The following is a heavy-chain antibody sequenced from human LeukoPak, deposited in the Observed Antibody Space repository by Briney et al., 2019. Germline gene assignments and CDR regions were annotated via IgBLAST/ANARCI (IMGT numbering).Heavy chain of an antibody. Sequence: SETLSLTCTVSGGSISSYYWSWIRQPAGKGLEWIWRIYTSGSTNYNPSLKSRVTMSVDTSKNQFSLKLSSVTAADTAVYYCAREEGSGSLYYYYGMDVWGQGTTVTVSS. J-gene: IGHJ6*02. CDR2: IYTSGST. CDR1: GGSISSYY. CDR3: AREEGSGSLYYYYGMDV. V-gene: IGHV4-4*07. D-gene: IGHD3-10*01.